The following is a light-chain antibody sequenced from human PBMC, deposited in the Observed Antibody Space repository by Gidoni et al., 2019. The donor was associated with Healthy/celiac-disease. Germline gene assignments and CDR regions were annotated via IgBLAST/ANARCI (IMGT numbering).Light chain of an antibody. Sequence: ELVFTHSPGTLSLSPGERATLPCTASQSVSSSYLAWYQQKPGQAPRLLIYGASSRATGIPDRFSGSGSGTDFTLTISRLEPEDFAVYYCQQYGSSTPWTFGQGTKVEIK. J-gene: IGKJ1*01. CDR2: GAS. V-gene: IGKV3-20*01. CDR1: QSVSSSY. CDR3: QQYGSSTPWT.